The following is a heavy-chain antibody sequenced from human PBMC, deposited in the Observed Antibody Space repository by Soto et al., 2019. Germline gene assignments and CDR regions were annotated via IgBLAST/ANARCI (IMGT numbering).Heavy chain of an antibody. CDR1: GYTFTGYY. D-gene: IGHD3-3*01. CDR2: INPNSGGT. J-gene: IGHJ3*02. V-gene: IGHV1-2*04. Sequence: ASVKVSCKASGYTFTGYYMHWVRQAPGQGLEWMGWINPNSGGTNYAQKFQGWVTMTRDTSISTAYMELSRLRSDDTAVYYCARDLSRSGYYTSSFDIWGQGTMVTVSS. CDR3: ARDLSRSGYYTSSFDI.